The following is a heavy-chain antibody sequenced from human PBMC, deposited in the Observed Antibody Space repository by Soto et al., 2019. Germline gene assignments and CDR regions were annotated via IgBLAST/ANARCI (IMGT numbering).Heavy chain of an antibody. J-gene: IGHJ4*02. CDR1: GGSISSYY. V-gene: IGHV4-59*01. D-gene: IGHD1-26*01. CDR2: IYYGGST. Sequence: QVQLQESGPGLVKPSETLSLTCTVSGGSISSYYWSWIRQPPGKGLEWIGYIYYGGSTNYNPSLKSRVTISVDTSKNQFSLKLSSVTAADTAVYYCARDHSGSLDYWGQGTLVTVSS. CDR3: ARDHSGSLDY.